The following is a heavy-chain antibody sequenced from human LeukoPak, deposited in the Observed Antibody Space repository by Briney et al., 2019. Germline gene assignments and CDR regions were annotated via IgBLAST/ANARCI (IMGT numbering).Heavy chain of an antibody. CDR1: GVSISSYY. CDR2: IYYSGST. D-gene: IGHD3-16*01. J-gene: IGHJ4*02. Sequence: SETLSLTCTVSGVSISSYYWSWIRQPPGKGLEWIGYIYYSGSTNYNPSLKSRVTISIDTSKNQFSLKLSSVTAADTAVYYCARGSIRFGGVNVDYWGQGTLVTVSS. V-gene: IGHV4-59*01. CDR3: ARGSIRFGGVNVDY.